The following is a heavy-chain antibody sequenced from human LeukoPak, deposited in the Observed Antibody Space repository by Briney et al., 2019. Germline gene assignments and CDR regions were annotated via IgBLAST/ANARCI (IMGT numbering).Heavy chain of an antibody. Sequence: KPSETLSLTCAVSGYSISSGYYWGWIRPPPGKGLEWIGSIYHSGSTYYNPSLKSRVTISVDTSKNQFSLKLSSVTAADTAVYYCASINVWGSYRYRGSDYWGQGTLVTVSS. CDR2: IYHSGST. CDR3: ASINVWGSYRYRGSDY. CDR1: GYSISSGYY. V-gene: IGHV4-38-2*01. J-gene: IGHJ4*02. D-gene: IGHD3-16*02.